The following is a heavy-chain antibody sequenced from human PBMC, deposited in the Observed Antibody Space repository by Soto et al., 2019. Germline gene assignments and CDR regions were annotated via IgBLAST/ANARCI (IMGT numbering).Heavy chain of an antibody. D-gene: IGHD6-6*01. CDR2: ISAYNGNT. CDR3: ARVEIEYSSSFAWFDP. J-gene: IGHJ5*02. CDR1: GYTFTSYG. V-gene: IGHV1-18*01. Sequence: ASVKVSCKASGYTFTSYGISWVRQAPGQGLEWMGWISAYNGNTNYAQKLQGRVTMTTDTSTSTAYMELRSLRSDDTAVYYCARVEIEYSSSFAWFDPWGQGTLVTVSS.